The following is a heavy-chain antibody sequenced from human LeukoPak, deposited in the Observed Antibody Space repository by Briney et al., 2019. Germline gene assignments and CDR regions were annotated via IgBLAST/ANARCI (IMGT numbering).Heavy chain of an antibody. CDR2: IIPIFGTA. CDR3: ARVLSYYDSSGYPPFD. D-gene: IGHD3-22*01. J-gene: IGHJ4*02. V-gene: IGHV1-69*05. Sequence: SVKVSCKASGGTFSSYDISWVRQAPGQGLEWMGRIIPIFGTANYAQKFQGRVTITTDESTSTAYMELSSLRSEDTAVYYCARVLSYYDSSGYPPFDWGQGTLVTLSS. CDR1: GGTFSSYD.